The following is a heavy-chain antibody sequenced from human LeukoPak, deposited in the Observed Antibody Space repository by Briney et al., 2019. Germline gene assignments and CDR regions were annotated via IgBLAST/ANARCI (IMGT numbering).Heavy chain of an antibody. CDR3: ARRRRASSSWMFDP. D-gene: IGHD6-13*01. J-gene: IGHJ5*02. CDR1: GYTFTSYD. CDR2: MNPNSGNT. Sequence: ASVKVSCKASGYTFTSYDINWVRQATGQGLEWMGWMNPNSGNTGYAQKFQGRVTMTRNTSISTAYMELSSLRSEDTAVCYCARRRRASSSWMFDPWGQGTLVTVSS. V-gene: IGHV1-8*01.